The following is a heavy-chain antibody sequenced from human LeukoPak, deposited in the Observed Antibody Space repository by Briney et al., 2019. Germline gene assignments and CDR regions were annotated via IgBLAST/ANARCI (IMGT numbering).Heavy chain of an antibody. D-gene: IGHD3-10*01. CDR3: AARFGLDYFYFYMDV. CDR2: IYYNGST. Sequence: SETLSLVCTVSGGSISSYYWRCVRQPPGRGLEWIGYIYYNGSTNYNPSFKSGATISVKTSKNQFSLKLSALNAADTAVYYCAARFGLDYFYFYMDVWGKVTTVTASS. J-gene: IGHJ6*03. V-gene: IGHV4-59*01. CDR1: GGSISSYY.